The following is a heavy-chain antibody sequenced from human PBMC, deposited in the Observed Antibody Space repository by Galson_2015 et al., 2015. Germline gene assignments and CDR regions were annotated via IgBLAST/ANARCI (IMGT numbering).Heavy chain of an antibody. CDR3: ARGAWSSSGFDYYYGMDV. V-gene: IGHV1-46*01. CDR2: INPSGGST. CDR1: GYTFTGYY. J-gene: IGHJ6*02. Sequence: SVKVSCKASGYTFTGYYMHWVRQAPGQGLEWMGWINPSGGSTSYAQKFQGRVTMTRDTSTSTVYMELSSLRSEDTAVYYCARGAWSSSGFDYYYGMDVWGQETTVTVSS. D-gene: IGHD6-6*01.